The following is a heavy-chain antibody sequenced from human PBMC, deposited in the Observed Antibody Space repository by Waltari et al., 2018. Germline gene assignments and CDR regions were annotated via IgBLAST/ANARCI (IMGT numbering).Heavy chain of an antibody. D-gene: IGHD2-15*01. Sequence: EVQLVETGGGLIQPGGSLRLTCAASGFNVSSDYMSSVRQAPGKGLEWVSVIYSGGSTYYADSVKGRFTISRDNSKNTLYLQMNSLRAEDTAVYYCARDQCSGGSCYSAYWGQGTLVTVSS. CDR1: GFNVSSDY. V-gene: IGHV3-53*02. CDR3: ARDQCSGGSCYSAY. J-gene: IGHJ4*02. CDR2: IYSGGST.